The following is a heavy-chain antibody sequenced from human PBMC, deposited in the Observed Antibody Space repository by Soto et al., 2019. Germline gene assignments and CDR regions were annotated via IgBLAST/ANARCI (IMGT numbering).Heavy chain of an antibody. CDR3: ARDSGYVGGGFDP. D-gene: IGHD5-12*01. Sequence: QVQLQESGPGLVKPSETLSLTCTVSGGSVSSGSYYWSWIRQPPGKGLEWIGYIYYSGSTNYNPSLKSRVTISVDTSKNQFSLKLCSVTAADTAVYYCARDSGYVGGGFDPWGQGTLVTVSS. CDR2: IYYSGST. J-gene: IGHJ5*02. V-gene: IGHV4-61*01. CDR1: GGSVSSGSYY.